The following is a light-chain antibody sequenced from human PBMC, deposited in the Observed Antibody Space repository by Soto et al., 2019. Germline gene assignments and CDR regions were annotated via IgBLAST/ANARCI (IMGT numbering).Light chain of an antibody. CDR1: SSDVGGYNY. Sequence: QSALTQPASVSGSPGQSITISCTGTSSDVGGYNYVSWYQQHPGKAPKLMIYDASKRPSGVSNRFSGSKSGNTASLTISGLQAEDEADYYCSSYTSSSTVFGTGTKVTVL. CDR3: SSYTSSSTV. V-gene: IGLV2-14*01. CDR2: DAS. J-gene: IGLJ1*01.